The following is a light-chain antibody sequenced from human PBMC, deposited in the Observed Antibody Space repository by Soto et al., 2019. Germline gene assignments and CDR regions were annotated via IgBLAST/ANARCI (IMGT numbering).Light chain of an antibody. CDR1: QSVSNNY. J-gene: IGKJ1*01. CDR3: QQYGSSPRT. CDR2: GTS. V-gene: IGKV3-20*01. Sequence: EIVLTQSPGTLSLSPGERATLSCRASQSVSNNYLAWYQQKPGQAPRLLLYGTSNRATGIPDRFSGSGSGTDFSLTTSSLEPGDLAVYYCQQYGSSPRTFGQGTRWIS.